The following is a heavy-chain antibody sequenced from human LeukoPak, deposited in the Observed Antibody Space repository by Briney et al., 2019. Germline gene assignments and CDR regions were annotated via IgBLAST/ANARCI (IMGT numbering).Heavy chain of an antibody. CDR2: FDPEDERM. J-gene: IGHJ4*02. D-gene: IGHD3-22*01. V-gene: IGHV1-24*01. Sequence: ASVNVSCKVSGYSLSEVSIHWVRQAPGKRPEWLGGFDPEDERMIYAQDFRGRVTMTDDTSTDTSYLELRSLTSEDTAVYYCAKATYYYDSVGFYYFEHWGQGTLVTVSS. CDR1: GYSLSEVS. CDR3: AKATYYYDSVGFYYFEH.